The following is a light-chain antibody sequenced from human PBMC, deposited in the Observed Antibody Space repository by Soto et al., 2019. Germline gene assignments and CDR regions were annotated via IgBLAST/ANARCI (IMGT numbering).Light chain of an antibody. CDR2: DVS. CDR1: SSDVGAYNY. V-gene: IGLV2-11*01. CDR3: CSYTNSAYV. Sequence: QSVLTQPRSVSGSPGQSVTISCTGTSSDVGAYNYVSWYQQHPAKAPNLMIYDVSKRPSGVPDRFSGSKSGNTASLTISGLQAEDKGDYYCCSYTNSAYVFGTGTKVPVL. J-gene: IGLJ1*01.